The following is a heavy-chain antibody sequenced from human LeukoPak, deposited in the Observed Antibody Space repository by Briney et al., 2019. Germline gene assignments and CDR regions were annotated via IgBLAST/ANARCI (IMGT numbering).Heavy chain of an antibody. V-gene: IGHV3-21*01. D-gene: IGHD4-17*01. CDR2: ISSSTSYI. Sequence: GGSLRLSCAASGFTFSSYSMNWIRQAPGKGLEWVSSISSSTSYIYYADSVKGRFTISKDDAKNSLYLQMNSLRAEDTAVYYCARAGGSTVSHSDYWGQGTLVTVSS. J-gene: IGHJ4*02. CDR3: ARAGGSTVSHSDY. CDR1: GFTFSSYS.